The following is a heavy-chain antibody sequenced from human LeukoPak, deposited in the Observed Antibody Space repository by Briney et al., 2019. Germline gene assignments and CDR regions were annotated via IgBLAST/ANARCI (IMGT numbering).Heavy chain of an antibody. CDR1: GGSISPYY. D-gene: IGHD3-10*01. CDR2: IHYTGST. Sequence: NPSETLSLTCTVSGGSISPYYWSWIRQPPGKGLEWVGYIHYTGSTNYNPSLKSRVTISVDTPKNQFSLKLSSVTAADTAVYYCASNYYGSGSYYFADYWGQGTLVTVSS. CDR3: ASNYYGSGSYYFADY. J-gene: IGHJ4*02. V-gene: IGHV4-59*12.